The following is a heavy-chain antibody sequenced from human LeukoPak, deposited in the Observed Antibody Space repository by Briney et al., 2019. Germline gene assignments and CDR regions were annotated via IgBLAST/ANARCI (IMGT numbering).Heavy chain of an antibody. CDR1: GGSFSDYY. J-gene: IGHJ4*02. CDR3: ARGRIVATTRSSFDY. D-gene: IGHD5-12*01. Sequence: SETLSLTCAVYGGSFSDYYWSWIRQPPGKGLEWIGEINHSGSTNYNPSLKSRVTISVDTSKNQFSLKLSSVTAADTAVYYCARGRIVATTRSSFDYWGQGTLVTVSS. V-gene: IGHV4-34*01. CDR2: INHSGST.